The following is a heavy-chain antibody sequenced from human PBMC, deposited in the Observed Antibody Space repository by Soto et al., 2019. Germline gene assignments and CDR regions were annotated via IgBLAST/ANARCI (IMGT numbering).Heavy chain of an antibody. V-gene: IGHV1-18*01. D-gene: IGHD1-26*01. J-gene: IGHJ4*02. CDR2: VSAYNRNS. CDR1: GYTFRNYG. CDR3: ARDRQWEPLLY. Sequence: QVQLVQSGSEVKKPGASVRVTCKASGYTFRNYGISWVREAPGQGLEWMGWVSAYNRNSNHAQKFEDRVIMTADTATSTAYLELRGLRSDDTAIYYCARDRQWEPLLYWGQGTLVTVSS.